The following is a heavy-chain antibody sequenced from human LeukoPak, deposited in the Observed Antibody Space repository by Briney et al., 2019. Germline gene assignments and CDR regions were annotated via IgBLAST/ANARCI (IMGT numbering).Heavy chain of an antibody. Sequence: GGSLRLSCAASGFTFTSHWMHWVRQAPGKELVWVSRITSHGPNTSYADSVKGRFTISRDNAKNTLYLQMNSLRAEDTAVYYCVREGYGPGNYPFDSWGQGTLVTVSS. CDR3: VREGYGPGNYPFDS. CDR1: GFTFTSHW. CDR2: ITSHGPNT. J-gene: IGHJ4*02. D-gene: IGHD3-10*01. V-gene: IGHV3-74*01.